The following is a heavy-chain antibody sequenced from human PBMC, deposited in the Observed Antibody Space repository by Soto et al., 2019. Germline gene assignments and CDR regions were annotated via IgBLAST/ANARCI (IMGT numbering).Heavy chain of an antibody. CDR3: ATSGWNEDLYHYYGMDV. V-gene: IGHV4-4*02. D-gene: IGHD6-19*01. Sequence: PSETLSLTCAVSVDSVTRSNWWSWVRQSPGKGLEWIGEIYHSGNTKYNPSLKSRITMSIDKAKNQFSLKMTSVTAADTAVYYCATSGWNEDLYHYYGMDVWGQATTVTVSS. CDR1: VDSVTRSNW. J-gene: IGHJ6*02. CDR2: IYHSGNT.